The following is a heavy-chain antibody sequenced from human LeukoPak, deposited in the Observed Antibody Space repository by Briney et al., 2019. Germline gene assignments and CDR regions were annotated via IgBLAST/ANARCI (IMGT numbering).Heavy chain of an antibody. CDR3: ARDSGCGY. D-gene: IGHD5-12*01. J-gene: IGHJ4*02. V-gene: IGHV1-18*01. Sequence: ASVKVSCKASGYTFTSYGIIWVRQAPGQGLEWMGWINTDTGNTNYAQKLQGRVTVTTDTSTSTAYMELRSLRSDDTAVYYCARDSGCGYWGQGTLVTVSS. CDR1: GYTFTSYG. CDR2: INTDTGNT.